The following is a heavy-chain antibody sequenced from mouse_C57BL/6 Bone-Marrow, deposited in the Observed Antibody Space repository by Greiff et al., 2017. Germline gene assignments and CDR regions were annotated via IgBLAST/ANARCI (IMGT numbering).Heavy chain of an antibody. Sequence: QVQLQQPGAELVKPGASVKLSCKASGYTFTSYWMHWVKQRPGQGLEWIGMIHPNSGSTNYNEKFKSKATLTVDKSSSTAYMQLSSLTSEDSAVYYCARDYGGYDSHWYFDVWGTGTTVTVSS. J-gene: IGHJ1*03. V-gene: IGHV1-64*01. D-gene: IGHD2-2*01. CDR3: ARDYGGYDSHWYFDV. CDR2: IHPNSGST. CDR1: GYTFTSYW.